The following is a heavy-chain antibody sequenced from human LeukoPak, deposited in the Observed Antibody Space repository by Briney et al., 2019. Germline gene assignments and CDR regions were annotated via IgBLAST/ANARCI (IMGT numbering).Heavy chain of an antibody. CDR2: TSSSSSYI. CDR1: GFTFSSYS. Sequence: GGSLRLSCAASGFTFSSYSKNWVRQAPGKGLEWVSSTSSSSSYIYYADSVKGRFTISRDNAKNSLYLQMNSLRAEDTAVYYCARVASRLRFLEWLNAFDIWGQGTMVTVSS. V-gene: IGHV3-21*01. CDR3: ARVASRLRFLEWLNAFDI. J-gene: IGHJ3*02. D-gene: IGHD3-3*01.